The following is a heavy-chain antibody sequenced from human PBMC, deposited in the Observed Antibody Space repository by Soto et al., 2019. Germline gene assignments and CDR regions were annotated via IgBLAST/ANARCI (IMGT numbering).Heavy chain of an antibody. Sequence: GGSLRLSCAASGFTFSSYAMHWVRQAPGKGLEWVAVISYDGSNKYYADSVKGRFTISRDNSKNTLYLQMNSLRAEDTAVYYCASGYSSSSEGDFDYWGQGTLVTVSS. CDR1: GFTFSSYA. J-gene: IGHJ4*02. CDR3: ASGYSSSSEGDFDY. CDR2: ISYDGSNK. D-gene: IGHD6-6*01. V-gene: IGHV3-30-3*01.